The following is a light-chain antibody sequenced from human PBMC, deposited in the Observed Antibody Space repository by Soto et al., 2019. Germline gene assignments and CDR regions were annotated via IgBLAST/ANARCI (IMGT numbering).Light chain of an antibody. CDR1: NSVVRSYNL. Sequence: QSVLNQASSGFGSPGQSITICCTGTNSVVRSYNLVSGYQQHPGKAPKPMIYEGSKRPSGVSNRFSGSKSGNTASLTISWLQAEDEADNYCSPYTSISTYDFGTGTKVTVL. CDR3: SPYTSISTYD. J-gene: IGLJ1*01. CDR2: EGS. V-gene: IGLV2-14*02.